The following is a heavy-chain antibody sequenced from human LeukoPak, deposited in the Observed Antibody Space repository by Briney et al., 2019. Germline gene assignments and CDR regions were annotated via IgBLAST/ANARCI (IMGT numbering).Heavy chain of an antibody. J-gene: IGHJ6*02. CDR1: GFTFSTYA. CDR2: ISSSSSYI. Sequence: NPGGSLRLSCAGSGFTFSTYAMHWVRQAPGKGLEWVSSISSSSSYIYYADSVKGRFTISRDNAKNSLYLQMNSLRAEDTAVYYCAREGLCGGDCYLTGMDVWGQGAAGSGSS. CDR3: AREGLCGGDCYLTGMDV. V-gene: IGHV3-21*01. D-gene: IGHD2-21*02.